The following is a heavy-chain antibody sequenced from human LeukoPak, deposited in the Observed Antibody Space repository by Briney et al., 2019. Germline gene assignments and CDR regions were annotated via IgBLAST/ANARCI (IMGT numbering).Heavy chain of an antibody. CDR2: INPSGGST. CDR3: ATYYYDSSGYPY. CDR1: GYTFTGYY. J-gene: IGHJ4*02. V-gene: IGHV1-46*01. D-gene: IGHD3-22*01. Sequence: ASVKVSCKASGYTFTGYYMHWVRQAPGQGLEWMGIINPSGGSTSYAQKFQGRVTMTRDMSTSTVYMELSSLRSEDTAVYYCATYYYDSSGYPYWGQGTLVTVSS.